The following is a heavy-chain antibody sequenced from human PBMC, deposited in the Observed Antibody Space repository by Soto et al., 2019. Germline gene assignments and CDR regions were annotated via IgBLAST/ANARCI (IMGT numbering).Heavy chain of an antibody. V-gene: IGHV3-66*01. D-gene: IGHD5-12*01. Sequence: EVQLVESGGGLVQPGGSLRLSCAASGFTVNSDYMTWVRQAPGKGLEWVSVIYSGGSTYYTDSVKGRFTISRDNSKNTLYLQMNSLRVGDTAVYYCARAPLCGGSAYWGQGTRVTVSS. CDR1: GFTVNSDY. J-gene: IGHJ4*02. CDR3: ARAPLCGGSAY. CDR2: IYSGGST.